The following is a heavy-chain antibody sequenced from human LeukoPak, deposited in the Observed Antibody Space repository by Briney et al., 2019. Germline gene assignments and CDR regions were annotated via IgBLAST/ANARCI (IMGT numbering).Heavy chain of an antibody. D-gene: IGHD6-6*01. CDR1: GFSFSSYA. CDR2: ISGSGGNT. J-gene: IGHJ3*01. V-gene: IGHV3-23*01. CDR3: AKVRWSSSSPIAFNV. Sequence: GGSLRLSCAASGFSFSSYAMSWVRQAPGKGLEWVSGISGSGGNTYYADSVRGRFTISRDNSKNTLYVQMNGLRAEDTAVYYCAKVRWSSSSPIAFNVWGQGTMVTISS.